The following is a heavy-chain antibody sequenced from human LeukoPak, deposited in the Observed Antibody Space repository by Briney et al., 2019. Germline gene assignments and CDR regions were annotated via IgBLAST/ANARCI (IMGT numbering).Heavy chain of an antibody. J-gene: IGHJ4*02. Sequence: GASVKVSCKASGYTFTGYYMHWVRQAPGQGLEWMGWINPNSGGTNYAQKLQGRVTMTRDTSISTAYMELSRLRSDDTAVYYCAAAYYDSSGYYYVDYWGQGTLVTVSS. CDR3: AAAYYDSSGYYYVDY. CDR2: INPNSGGT. D-gene: IGHD3-22*01. CDR1: GYTFTGYY. V-gene: IGHV1-2*02.